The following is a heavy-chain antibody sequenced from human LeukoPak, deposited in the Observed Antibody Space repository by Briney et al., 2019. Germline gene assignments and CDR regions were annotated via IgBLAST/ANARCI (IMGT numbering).Heavy chain of an antibody. D-gene: IGHD5-18*01. CDR1: GFTFSSYG. V-gene: IGHV3-30*03. J-gene: IGHJ6*02. CDR2: ISYDGSNK. CDR3: ARNLQLGYGMDV. Sequence: GRSLRLSCAASGFTFSSYGMHWVRQAPGKGLEWVAVISYDGSNKYYADSVKGRFTISRDNSKNTLYLQMNSLRAEDTAVYYCARNLQLGYGMDVWGQGTTVTVSS.